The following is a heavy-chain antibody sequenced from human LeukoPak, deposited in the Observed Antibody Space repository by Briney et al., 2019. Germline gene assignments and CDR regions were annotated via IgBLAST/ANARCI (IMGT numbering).Heavy chain of an antibody. CDR2: IIPIFGSS. CDR3: ATFVPYSDNSDFYIHAFHI. D-gene: IGHD3-22*01. J-gene: IGHJ3*02. V-gene: IGHV1-69*06. CDR1: GGTFNNYA. Sequence: SVKVSCKASGGTFNNYAINWVRQAPGQGLEWMGGIIPIFGSSNYAQKFQGRVTLTADTSTDTAYMELTSLRAEDTAIYYCATFVPYSDNSDFYIHAFHIWARGTMVTVSS.